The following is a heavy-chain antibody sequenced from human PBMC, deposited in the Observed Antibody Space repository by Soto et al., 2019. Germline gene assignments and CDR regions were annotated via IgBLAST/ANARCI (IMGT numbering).Heavy chain of an antibody. J-gene: IGHJ5*02. Sequence: ASVKVSCKASGFTFTSSAVQWVRQARGQRLEWIGWIVVGSGNTNYAQKFQERVTITRDMSTSTAYMELSSLRSEDTAVYYCAAEPDFWSGYYDESSWFDPWGQGALVTVSS. D-gene: IGHD3-3*01. CDR3: AAEPDFWSGYYDESSWFDP. CDR1: GFTFTSSA. CDR2: IVVGSGNT. V-gene: IGHV1-58*01.